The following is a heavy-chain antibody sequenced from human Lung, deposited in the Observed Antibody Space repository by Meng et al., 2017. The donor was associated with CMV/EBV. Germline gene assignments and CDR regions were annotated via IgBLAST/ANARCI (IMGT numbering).Heavy chain of an antibody. V-gene: IGHV4-34*01. CDR1: GGSFTSYY. Sequence: SETLSLXCNVNGGSFTSYYWSWIRQTPNRGLEWIGEIHHSGSTNFNPSLKRRVTVSVDTPKNQFSLKLRSVTAADSAMYYCARGGYGPGYYYYGLDVWGQGTXVTVSS. CDR3: ARGGYGPGYYYYGLDV. J-gene: IGHJ6*02. D-gene: IGHD5-18*01. CDR2: IHHSGST.